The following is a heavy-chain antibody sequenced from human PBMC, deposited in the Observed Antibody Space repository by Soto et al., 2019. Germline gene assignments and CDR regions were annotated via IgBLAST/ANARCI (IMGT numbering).Heavy chain of an antibody. CDR2: IWYDGSNK. V-gene: IGHV3-33*08. CDR3: AREMTTVIYYYYGMDV. CDR1: GVSGFTFSSYG. J-gene: IGHJ6*02. D-gene: IGHD4-4*01. Sequence: GGSLRLSCAASGVSGFTFSSYGMHWVRQAPGKGLEWVAVIWYDGSNKYYADSVKGRFTISRDNSKNTLYLQMNSLRAEDTAVYYCAREMTTVIYYYYGMDVWGQGTTVTVSS.